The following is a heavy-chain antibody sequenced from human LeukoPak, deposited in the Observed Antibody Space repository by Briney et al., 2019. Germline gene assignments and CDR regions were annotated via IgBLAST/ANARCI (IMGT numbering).Heavy chain of an antibody. J-gene: IGHJ3*02. V-gene: IGHV3-48*01. Sequence: GGSLRLSCAASGFTFSSYSMNWVRQAPGKGLEWVSSISSSSSTIYYADSVKGRFTISRDNAKNSLYLQMNSLRAEDTAVYYCARDLGLGATVEMATIGDAFDIWGQGTMVTVSS. CDR3: ARDLGLGATVEMATIGDAFDI. CDR2: ISSSSSTI. CDR1: GFTFSSYS. D-gene: IGHD5-24*01.